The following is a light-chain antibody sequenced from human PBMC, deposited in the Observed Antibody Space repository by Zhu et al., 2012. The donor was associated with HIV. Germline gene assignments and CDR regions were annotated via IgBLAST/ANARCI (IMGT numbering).Light chain of an antibody. V-gene: IGKV3D-20*02. CDR3: QQRSNWPLT. J-gene: IGKJ4*01. Sequence: EIVLTQSPGTLSLSPGVRATLSCRASQSISSSFLAWYQQKPGQTPRLLIYGASSRATGIPDRFSGSGSGTDFTLTISRLEPEDFALYYCQQRSNWPLTFGGGTKVEIK. CDR1: QSISSSF. CDR2: GAS.